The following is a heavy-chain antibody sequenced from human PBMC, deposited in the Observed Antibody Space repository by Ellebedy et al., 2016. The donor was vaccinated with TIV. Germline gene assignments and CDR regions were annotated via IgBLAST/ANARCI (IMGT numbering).Heavy chain of an antibody. D-gene: IGHD4-23*01. V-gene: IGHV3-74*01. J-gene: IGHJ4*02. CDR1: GFTFISYW. CDR3: ARDPGGNFGDY. Sequence: GGSLRLSXAVSGFTFISYWMHWVRQVPGKGLVWVARINRDGTSTSYADSVKGRFTISRDNAKNTLYLQMNSLRAEDTAVYYCARDPGGNFGDYWGQGTLVTVSS. CDR2: INRDGTST.